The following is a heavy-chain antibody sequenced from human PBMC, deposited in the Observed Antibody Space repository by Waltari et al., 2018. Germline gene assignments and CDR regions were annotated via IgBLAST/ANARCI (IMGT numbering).Heavy chain of an antibody. Sequence: QVQLQESGPGLVKPSETLSLTCTVSGGSISSYYWSWIRQPPGKGLEWIGYIYYSGSTNYNPSLKRRVTISVDTSKNQFSLKLSSVTAADTAVYYCARGGGTTVVPDYWGQGTLVTVSS. D-gene: IGHD4-17*01. CDR3: ARGGGTTVVPDY. CDR2: IYYSGST. V-gene: IGHV4-59*01. CDR1: GGSISSYY. J-gene: IGHJ4*02.